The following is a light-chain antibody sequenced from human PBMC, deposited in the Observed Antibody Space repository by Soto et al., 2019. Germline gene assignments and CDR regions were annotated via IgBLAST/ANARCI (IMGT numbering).Light chain of an antibody. V-gene: IGLV2-14*01. CDR2: EVS. CDR1: SSDVGAYDY. Sequence: QSVLTQPASVSGSPGQSITISCTGTSSDVGAYDYVSWYQQYPGKTPKVMISEVSNRPSGVSNRFSGSKSGNTASLTIPGLQAEDEADYYCSSYTSSSTYVFGTGTKLTVL. CDR3: SSYTSSSTYV. J-gene: IGLJ1*01.